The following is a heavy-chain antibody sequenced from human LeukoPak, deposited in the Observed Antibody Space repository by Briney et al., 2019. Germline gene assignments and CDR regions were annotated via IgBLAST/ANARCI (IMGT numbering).Heavy chain of an antibody. CDR1: GFTFTSYW. V-gene: IGHV3-7*01. CDR3: VRDSSTPDY. D-gene: IGHD3-10*01. CDR2: INQDGSEK. J-gene: IGHJ4*02. Sequence: PGGSLRLSCAASGFTFTSYWMSWVRQAPGKGLAWVANINQDGSEKDYVDSVKGRFTISRDNARNSLHLQMNSLRAEDTAVYYCVRDSSTPDYWGQGTLVTVSS.